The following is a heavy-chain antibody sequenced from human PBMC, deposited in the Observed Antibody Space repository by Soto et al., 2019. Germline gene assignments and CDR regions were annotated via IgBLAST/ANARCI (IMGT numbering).Heavy chain of an antibody. CDR3: AKDSSSDGP. J-gene: IGHJ5*02. V-gene: IGHV4-34*01. CDR2: INHSGST. Sequence: QVQLQQWGAGLLKPSETLSLTCAVYGGPFSGYYWSWIRQPPGKGLEWIGEINHSGSTNYNPSLKSRVTISVDTSKNQFSLKLSSVTAADTAVYYCAKDSSSDGPWGQGTLVTVSS. CDR1: GGPFSGYY. D-gene: IGHD6-13*01.